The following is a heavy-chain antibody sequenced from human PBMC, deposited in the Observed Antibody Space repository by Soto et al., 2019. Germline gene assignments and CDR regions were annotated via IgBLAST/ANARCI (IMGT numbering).Heavy chain of an antibody. D-gene: IGHD3-22*01. CDR2: IIPILGTA. J-gene: IGHJ4*02. Sequence: SVKVSCKASGGTFSSYAISRVRQAPGQGLEWMGGIIPILGTANYAQKFQGRVTITADKSTSTAYMELSSLRSEDTAVYYCARGYDSSGYYFPGWGQGTLVTVSS. V-gene: IGHV1-69*10. CDR3: ARGYDSSGYYFPG. CDR1: GGTFSSYA.